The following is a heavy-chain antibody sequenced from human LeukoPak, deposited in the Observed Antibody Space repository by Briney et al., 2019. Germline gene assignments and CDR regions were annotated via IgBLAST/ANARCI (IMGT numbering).Heavy chain of an antibody. CDR2: FDPEDGET. Sequence: GASVKVSCKVPGYTLTELSMHWVRQAPGKGLEWMGGFDPEDGETIYAQKFQGRVTMTEDTSTDTAYMELSSLRSEDTAVYYCATDGTRYCSGGSCYEAGYYYYYMDVWGKGTTVTASS. CDR1: GYTLTELS. D-gene: IGHD2-15*01. V-gene: IGHV1-24*01. CDR3: ATDGTRYCSGGSCYEAGYYYYYMDV. J-gene: IGHJ6*03.